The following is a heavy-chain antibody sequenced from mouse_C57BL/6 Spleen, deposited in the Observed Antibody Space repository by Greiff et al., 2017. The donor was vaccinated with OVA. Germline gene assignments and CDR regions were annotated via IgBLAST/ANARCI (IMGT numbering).Heavy chain of an antibody. CDR2: IHPNSGST. Sequence: QVQLQQPGAELVKPGASVKLSCKASGYTFTSYWMHWVKQRPGQGLEWIGMIHPNSGSTNYNEKFKSKATLTVDKSSSTAYMQLSSLTSEDSAVYYCARGAITTVHYYAMDYWGQGTSVTVSS. CDR3: ARGAITTVHYYAMDY. J-gene: IGHJ4*01. D-gene: IGHD1-1*01. CDR1: GYTFTSYW. V-gene: IGHV1-64*01.